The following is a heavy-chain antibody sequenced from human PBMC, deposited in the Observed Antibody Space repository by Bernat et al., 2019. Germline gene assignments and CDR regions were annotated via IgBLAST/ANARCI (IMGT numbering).Heavy chain of an antibody. Sequence: QVQLVESGGGVVQPGRSLRLSCVDSESTFSSYTMHWVRQAPGRGLEWVAVISYDGSNENFADSVKGRFVISRVNRKKTLYLQLNSLRHDDTAVYYCAGEISTPDRDSSSWPLGFWGQGTLVTVSS. CDR1: ESTFSSYT. J-gene: IGHJ1*01. CDR3: AGEISTPDRDSSSWPLGF. CDR2: ISYDGSNE. D-gene: IGHD6-13*01. V-gene: IGHV3-30*09.